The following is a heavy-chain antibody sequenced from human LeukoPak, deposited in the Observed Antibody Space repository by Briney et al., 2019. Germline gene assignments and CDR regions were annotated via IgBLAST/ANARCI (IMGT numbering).Heavy chain of an antibody. D-gene: IGHD1-7*01. CDR1: GFTFSSYW. V-gene: IGHV3-23*01. CDR3: AKKKRELRGFDY. CDR2: IGGSGGST. Sequence: GGSLRLSCAASGFTFSSYWMSWVRQAPGKGLEWVSVIGGSGGSTFYADSVKGRFTISRDNSKNTLYLQMSSLRAEDTAVYYCAKKKRELRGFDYWGQGTLVTVSS. J-gene: IGHJ4*02.